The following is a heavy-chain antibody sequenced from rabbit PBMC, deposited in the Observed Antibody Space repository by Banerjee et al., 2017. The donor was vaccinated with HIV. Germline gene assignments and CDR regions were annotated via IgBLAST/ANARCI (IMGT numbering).Heavy chain of an antibody. V-gene: IGHV1S45*01. J-gene: IGHJ4*01. CDR3: ARDGAGSSGGVFNL. CDR1: GFSFSSSYY. D-gene: IGHD8-1*01. Sequence: QEQLVESGGGLVQPEGSLTLTCTASGFSFSSSYYMCWVRQAPGKGLEWIGCIYTGSGSTYYASWAKGRFTISKASSTTVTLQMTSLTAADTATYFCARDGAGSSGGVFNLWGPGTLVTVS. CDR2: IYTGSGST.